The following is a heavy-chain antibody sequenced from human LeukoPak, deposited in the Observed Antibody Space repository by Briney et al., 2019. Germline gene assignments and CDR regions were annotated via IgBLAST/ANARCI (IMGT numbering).Heavy chain of an antibody. Sequence: GGSLRLSCAASGFTFSSYGMHWVRQAPGKGLEGVAVISNDGSVKYYADSVKGRFTISRDNSKNTLYLQMDSLRAEDTAVFYCAKEFYPSPTREDSFDYWGQGTLVTVSS. V-gene: IGHV3-30*18. CDR1: GFTFSSYG. J-gene: IGHJ4*02. CDR3: AKEFYPSPTREDSFDY. D-gene: IGHD1-14*01. CDR2: ISNDGSVK.